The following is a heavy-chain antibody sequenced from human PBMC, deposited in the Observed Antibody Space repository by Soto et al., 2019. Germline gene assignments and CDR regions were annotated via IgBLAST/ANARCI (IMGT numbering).Heavy chain of an antibody. V-gene: IGHV4-30-2*01. CDR1: GGSISSGGYS. D-gene: IGHD3-3*02. Sequence: PSETLSLTCAVSGGSISSGGYSWSWIRQPPGKGLEWIGYIYHSGSTYYNPSLKSRVTISVDRSKNQFSLKLSSVTAADTAVYYCARLFSDYYYYGMDVWGQGTTVTVSS. J-gene: IGHJ6*02. CDR2: IYHSGST. CDR3: ARLFSDYYYYGMDV.